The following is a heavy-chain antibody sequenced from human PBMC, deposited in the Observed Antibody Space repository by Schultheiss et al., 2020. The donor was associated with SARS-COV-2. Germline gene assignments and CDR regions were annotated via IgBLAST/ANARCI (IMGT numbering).Heavy chain of an antibody. Sequence: SETLSLTCAVSGGSISSSNWWSWVRQPPGKGLEWIGYIYYSGSTYYNPSLKSRVTISVDTSKNQFSLKLSSVTAADTAVYYCARVESDTAMARRGIWFDPWGQGTLVTVSS. V-gene: IGHV4-30-4*01. D-gene: IGHD5-18*01. CDR3: ARVESDTAMARRGIWFDP. CDR1: GGSISSSNW. J-gene: IGHJ5*02. CDR2: IYYSGST.